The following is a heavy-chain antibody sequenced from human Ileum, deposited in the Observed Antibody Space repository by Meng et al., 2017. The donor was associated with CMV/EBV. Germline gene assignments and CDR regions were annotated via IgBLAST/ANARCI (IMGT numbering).Heavy chain of an antibody. Sequence: QVQLQGWGAGLVKPSETLSPPCAVYGGSFSGYYWSWIRQVPGKGLEWIGEFNHYGSTNYNPSLKSRVTISVDTSKNQFSLNLSSVTAADTAVYYCASGKSNLEYWGQGTLVTVSS. D-gene: IGHD4-11*01. CDR1: GGSFSGYY. J-gene: IGHJ4*02. V-gene: IGHV4-34*01. CDR2: FNHYGST. CDR3: ASGKSNLEY.